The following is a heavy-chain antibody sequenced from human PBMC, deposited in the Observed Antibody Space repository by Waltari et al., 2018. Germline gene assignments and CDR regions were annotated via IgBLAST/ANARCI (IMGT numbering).Heavy chain of an antibody. Sequence: QVQLVQSGAEVKKPGASVKVSCKASGYTFTSYGISWVRQAPGQGLEWVGWISAYNGNTNYAQKLQGRVTMTTDTSTSTAYMELRSLRADDTAVYYCARDRIRGYYDSSGYYPSTGFDYWGQGTLVTVSS. V-gene: IGHV1-18*01. CDR2: ISAYNGNT. J-gene: IGHJ4*02. CDR1: GYTFTSYG. D-gene: IGHD3-22*01. CDR3: ARDRIRGYYDSSGYYPSTGFDY.